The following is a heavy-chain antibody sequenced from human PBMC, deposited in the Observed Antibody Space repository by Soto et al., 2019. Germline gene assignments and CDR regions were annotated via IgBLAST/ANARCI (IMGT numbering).Heavy chain of an antibody. CDR3: AGRKETTVTFLDL. V-gene: IGHV3-7*03. CDR1: GFTFSSYW. Sequence: EVQLVESGGGLVQPGGSLRLSCAASGFTFSSYWMSWVRQAPGKGLEWVANIKQDGSEKYYVDSVKGRFTISRDNADKPLFLQKKCPGGDRPAGVLFAGRKETTVTFLDLWGQGTLVTVSS. D-gene: IGHD4-17*01. J-gene: IGHJ5*02. CDR2: IKQDGSEK.